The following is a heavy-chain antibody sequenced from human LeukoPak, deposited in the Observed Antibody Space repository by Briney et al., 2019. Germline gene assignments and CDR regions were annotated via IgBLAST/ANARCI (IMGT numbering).Heavy chain of an antibody. D-gene: IGHD2-15*01. Sequence: VASVKVSCKASGYTFTGYYMHWVRQAPGQGLEWMGWINPNSGGTNYAQKFQGRVTMTRDTSISTAYMELSRLRSDDTAVYYCARDCSGGSCYSEGAFDIWGQGTMVTVSS. V-gene: IGHV1-2*02. CDR3: ARDCSGGSCYSEGAFDI. J-gene: IGHJ3*02. CDR1: GYTFTGYY. CDR2: INPNSGGT.